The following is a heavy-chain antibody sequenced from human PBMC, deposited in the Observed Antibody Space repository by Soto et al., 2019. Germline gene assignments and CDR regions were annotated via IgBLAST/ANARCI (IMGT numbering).Heavy chain of an antibody. V-gene: IGHV6-1*01. Sequence: SQTLSLTCAISGDSVSSNSAAWNWIRQSPSRGLEWLGRTYYRSKWYNDYAVSVKSRITINPDTSKNQFSLQLNSVTPEDTAVYYCARELNSGYDITVFLPWFDPWGQGTLVTVSS. D-gene: IGHD5-12*01. J-gene: IGHJ5*02. CDR2: TYYRSKWYN. CDR3: ARELNSGYDITVFLPWFDP. CDR1: GDSVSSNSAA.